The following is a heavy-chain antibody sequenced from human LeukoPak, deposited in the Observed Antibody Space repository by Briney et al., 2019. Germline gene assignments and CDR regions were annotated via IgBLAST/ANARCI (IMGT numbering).Heavy chain of an antibody. J-gene: IGHJ5*02. CDR2: ISNSGGST. CDR3: AKDMVAAANWFDP. CDR1: GFAFSSYG. D-gene: IGHD6-13*01. Sequence: PGGSLRLSCAASGFAFSSYGMNWVRQAPGKGLEWVSTISNSGGSTYYADSVKGRFTVSRDNSKNAVYLQMNSLRTEDTAVYYCAKDMVAAANWFDPWGQGTLVIVSS. V-gene: IGHV3-23*01.